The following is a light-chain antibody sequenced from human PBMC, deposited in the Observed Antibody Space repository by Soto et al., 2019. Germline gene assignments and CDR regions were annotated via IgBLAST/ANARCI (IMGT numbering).Light chain of an antibody. CDR2: DVS. J-gene: IGLJ3*02. V-gene: IGLV2-14*01. CDR3: SSYTSSTPGV. CDR1: SSDVGGYNY. Sequence: QSVLTQPASVSGSPGQSITISCTGTSSDVGGYNYVSWYQQHPGKAPKLMIYDVSNRPSGVSIRFSGSKSGNTASLTISGLQAEDEADYYCSSYTSSTPGVFGGGTKVTVL.